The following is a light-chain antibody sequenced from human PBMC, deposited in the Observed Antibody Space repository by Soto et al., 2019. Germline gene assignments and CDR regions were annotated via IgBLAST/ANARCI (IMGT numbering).Light chain of an antibody. V-gene: IGKV1-8*01. CDR3: QQLHSYPFT. CDR1: QGISSS. Sequence: AIRMTQSPSSLSASTGDRVTITCRASQGISSSLAWYHQQPGKAPKLLIYAATTLQSGVPSRFSGSGSGTDFTLTINSRQPEDFATYYCQQLHSYPFTFGQGTRLEIK. CDR2: AAT. J-gene: IGKJ5*01.